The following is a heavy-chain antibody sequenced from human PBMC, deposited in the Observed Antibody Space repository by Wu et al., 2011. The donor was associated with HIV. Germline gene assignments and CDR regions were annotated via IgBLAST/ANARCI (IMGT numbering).Heavy chain of an antibody. V-gene: IGHV1-69*05. CDR2: TIPLFGTT. CDR1: GGNFNSHV. CDR3: ARTYCSSPRNCPYVGMDV. J-gene: IGHJ6*02. Sequence: QVQLEQSGAEVKKPGSSVKVSCKASGGNFNSHVINWVRQAPGQGLEWMGGTIPLFGTTNYAQKFQGRVTITTDTSASIAYMELRSLRFDDTAVYYCARTYCSSPRNCPYVGMDVWGQGTTVTVSS. D-gene: IGHD2-2*01.